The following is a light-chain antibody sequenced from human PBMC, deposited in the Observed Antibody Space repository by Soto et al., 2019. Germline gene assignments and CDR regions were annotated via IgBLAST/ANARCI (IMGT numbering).Light chain of an antibody. CDR2: DTS. CDR3: QQYDNWPWT. V-gene: IGKV3-15*01. Sequence: EIVLTQSPATLSASVGDRVTITCRASQSVSSKLAWYQQKPGQAPRLLIYDTSTRATGIPARFSGSGSGTDFTLTISSLQSEDFAVYYCQQYDNWPWTFGQGTKVDIK. J-gene: IGKJ1*01. CDR1: QSVSSK.